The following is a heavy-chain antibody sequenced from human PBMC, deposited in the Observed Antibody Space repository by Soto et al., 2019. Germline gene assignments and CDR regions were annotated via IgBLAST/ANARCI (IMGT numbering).Heavy chain of an antibody. J-gene: IGHJ6*03. V-gene: IGHV4-34*01. CDR1: GGSFSGYY. CDR2: INHSGST. CDR3: ARLRGGLGYCSGGSCYSNYYYYMDV. D-gene: IGHD2-15*01. Sequence: QVQLQQWGAGLLKPSETLSLTCAVYGGSFSGYYWSWIRQPPGKGLEWIGEINHSGSTNYNPSLKSRVTISVDTSKNQFSLKLSSGTAADTAVYYCARLRGGLGYCSGGSCYSNYYYYMDVWGKGTTVTVSS.